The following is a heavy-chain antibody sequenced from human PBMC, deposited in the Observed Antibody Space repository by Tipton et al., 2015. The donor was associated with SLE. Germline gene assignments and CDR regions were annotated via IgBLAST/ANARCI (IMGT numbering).Heavy chain of an antibody. CDR3: ARTFYGGGDAFDV. Sequence: TLSLTCAVSGYSICTSDSNWWGWIRQPPGKGLEWIGYIYYRGTAYYNPSLRSRVTVSVDTSKNQFSLRLNSVTAVDTAVYYCARTFYGGGDAFDVWGQGTKVSVSS. J-gene: IGHJ3*01. CDR1: GYSICTSDSNW. D-gene: IGHD4-23*01. CDR2: IYYRGTA. V-gene: IGHV4-28*01.